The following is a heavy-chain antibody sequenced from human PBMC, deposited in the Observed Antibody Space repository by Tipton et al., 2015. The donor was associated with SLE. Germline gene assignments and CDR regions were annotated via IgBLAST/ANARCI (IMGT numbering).Heavy chain of an antibody. D-gene: IGHD5-18*01. CDR2: INHSGGT. CDR3: ARDPVDTVIGEAFDI. CDR1: GGSFSGYY. Sequence: TLSLTCAVYGGSFSGYYWIWIRQATGKGLEWIGEINHSGGTNYNPSLKSRVTISADKPKNQFSLRLTSVTAADTAVYYCARDPVDTVIGEAFDIWGQGTIVTVSS. V-gene: IGHV4-34*01. J-gene: IGHJ3*02.